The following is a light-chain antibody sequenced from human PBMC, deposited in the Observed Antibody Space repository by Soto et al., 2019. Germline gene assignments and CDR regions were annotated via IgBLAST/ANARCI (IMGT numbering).Light chain of an antibody. CDR3: QQYATSSWT. J-gene: IGKJ1*01. Sequence: VMTQSPATLSVSPGERAALSCRASQSVSTNLAWYQQKPGQPPRLLIYFASTRATAVPARFTAGGSGTEFTLTISRLEPEDFAVYYCQQYATSSWTFGQGTKVDIK. CDR2: FAS. CDR1: QSVSTN. V-gene: IGKV3-15*01.